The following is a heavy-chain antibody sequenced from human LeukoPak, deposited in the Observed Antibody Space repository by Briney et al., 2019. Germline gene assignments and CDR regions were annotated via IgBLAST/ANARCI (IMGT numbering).Heavy chain of an antibody. CDR2: ISSSSSYI. CDR3: ASSIVGAKDDY. CDR1: GFTFSSYG. D-gene: IGHD1-26*01. J-gene: IGHJ4*02. Sequence: GGSLRLSCAASGFTFSSYGMHWVRQAPGKGLEWVSSISSSSSYIYYADSVKGRFTISRDNAKNSLYLQMNSLRAEDTAVYYCASSIVGAKDDYWGQGTLDTVSS. V-gene: IGHV3-21*01.